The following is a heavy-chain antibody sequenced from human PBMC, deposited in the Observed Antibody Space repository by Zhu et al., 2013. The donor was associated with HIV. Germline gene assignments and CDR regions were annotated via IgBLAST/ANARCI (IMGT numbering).Heavy chain of an antibody. CDR3: ATLGGYSGSYDTFDY. J-gene: IGHJ4*02. Sequence: VQLVQSGAEVREPGASVKVSCKASGYTFTDFYIHWVRQAPGQGLEWMGCINPNSGDTNYAQKFQGRVTMTRDTSTSTVYMELSSLRSEDTAVYYCATLGGYSGSYDTFDYWGQGTLVTVSS. CDR2: INPNSGDT. D-gene: IGHD1-26*01. V-gene: IGHV1-2*02. CDR1: GYTFTDFY.